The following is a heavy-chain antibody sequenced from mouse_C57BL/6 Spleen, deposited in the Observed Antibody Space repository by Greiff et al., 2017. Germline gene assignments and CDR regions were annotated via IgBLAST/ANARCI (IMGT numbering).Heavy chain of an antibody. CDR1: GYTFTSYW. V-gene: IGHV1-53*01. Sequence: QVQLQQPGTELVKPGASVKLSCKASGYTFTSYWMHWVKQTPGQGLEWIGNINPSSGGTNYNEKFKGKATLTVDKSSSTAYMQLSSLTSEDSAVYCGARWDSRLLYYYARDYWGQGTSVTVSS. CDR2: INPSSGGT. D-gene: IGHD3-2*02. CDR3: ARWDSRLLYYYARDY. J-gene: IGHJ4*01.